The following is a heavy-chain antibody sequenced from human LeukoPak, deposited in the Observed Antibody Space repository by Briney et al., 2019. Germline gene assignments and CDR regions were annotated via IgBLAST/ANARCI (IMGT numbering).Heavy chain of an antibody. J-gene: IGHJ4*02. V-gene: IGHV3-69-1*01. CDR3: ARDAPGSHFDY. CDR2: ITGTSTV. D-gene: IGHD1-26*01. CDR1: GFTFSTYT. Sequence: GGSLRLSCAASGFTFSTYTMNWVRQAPGKGLEWVSSITGTSTVHYADSVKGRFTISRDNAEKSLYLQMNSLRAEDTAVYYCARDAPGSHFDYWGQGTLVTVSS.